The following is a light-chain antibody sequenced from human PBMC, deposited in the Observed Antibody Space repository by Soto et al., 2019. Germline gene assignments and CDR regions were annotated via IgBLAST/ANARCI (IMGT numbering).Light chain of an antibody. CDR2: DDS. Sequence: SYELTQPPSVSVAPGQTARITWGGNNIGSKSVHWDQQKPGQAPVLVVYDDSDRPSGIPERFSGSNSGNTATLTIIRVEAGDAADDYCQVWDSRSDHVVFGGGTKLTVL. J-gene: IGLJ2*01. V-gene: IGLV3-21*02. CDR1: NIGSKS. CDR3: QVWDSRSDHVV.